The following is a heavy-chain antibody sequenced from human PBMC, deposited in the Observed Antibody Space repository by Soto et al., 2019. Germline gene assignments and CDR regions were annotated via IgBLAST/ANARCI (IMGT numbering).Heavy chain of an antibody. CDR2: ISSSSSTI. V-gene: IGHV3-48*01. CDR1: GFTFSSYS. CDR3: ARSRSLFPAYYYGMDV. J-gene: IGHJ6*02. Sequence: EVQLVESGGGLVQPGGSLRLSCAASGFTFSSYSMNWVRQAPGKGLEWVSYISSSSSTIYYADSVKGRFTISRDNAKNSLYLKMNSLRAEDTAVYYCARSRSLFPAYYYGMDVWGQGTTVTVSS.